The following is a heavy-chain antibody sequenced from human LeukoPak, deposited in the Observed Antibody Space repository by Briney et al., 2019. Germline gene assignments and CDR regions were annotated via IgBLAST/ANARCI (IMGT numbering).Heavy chain of an antibody. D-gene: IGHD2-2*01. J-gene: IGHJ4*02. CDR1: GYTFTAYS. CDR2: INPHSGGT. V-gene: IGHV1-2*02. Sequence: ASVTVSCKASGYTFTAYSLLWVRQAPGQGLEWMGWINPHSGGTIYAQKFQGRVTMTRDTSISTAYMELSGLRSDDTAVYYCAKEGPYQLGDLDFWGQGTLVTVSS. CDR3: AKEGPYQLGDLDF.